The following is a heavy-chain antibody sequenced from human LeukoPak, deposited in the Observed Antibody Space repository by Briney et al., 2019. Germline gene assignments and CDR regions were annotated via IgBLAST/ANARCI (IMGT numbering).Heavy chain of an antibody. CDR2: INPNNGGT. V-gene: IGHV1-2*02. CDR3: AREVAYYDDSSGSHYDDCDI. J-gene: IGHJ3*02. D-gene: IGHD3-22*01. Sequence: ASVKVSCKASGYTFTGYYMQWVRQAPAQGLGWMGWINPNNGGTNYEQKFQGRVTMTSDTSISTAYLELSRLRSDDTAVYYCAREVAYYDDSSGSHYDDCDIWNQGTMVTVSS. CDR1: GYTFTGYY.